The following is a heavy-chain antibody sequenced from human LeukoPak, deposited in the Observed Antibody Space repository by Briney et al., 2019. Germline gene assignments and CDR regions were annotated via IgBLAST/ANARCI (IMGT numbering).Heavy chain of an antibody. V-gene: IGHV3-33*01. Sequence: GGSLRLSCAASGFTFSSYGMHWVRQAPGKGLEWVAVIWYDGSNKYYADSVKGRFTISRDNSKNTLYLQMNSLRAEDTAVYYCARKVRALNHDAFDIWGQGTMVTVSS. CDR2: IWYDGSNK. J-gene: IGHJ3*02. CDR3: ARKVRALNHDAFDI. CDR1: GFTFSSYG.